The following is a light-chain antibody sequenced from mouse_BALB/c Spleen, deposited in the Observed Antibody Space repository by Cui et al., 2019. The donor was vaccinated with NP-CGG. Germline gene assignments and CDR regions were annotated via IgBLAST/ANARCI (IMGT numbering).Light chain of an antibody. CDR1: TGAVTTNNY. CDR2: GSH. CDR3: ARWYSNHWV. J-gene: IGLJ1*01. V-gene: IGLV1*01. Sequence: QAVVTQDSALTTSPGETVTLTCRSSTGAVTTNNYANWVQEKPDHLFTGLIGGSHNRAPGVPARFSGSLIGNKAALTITGAQTEDEAIYFCARWYSNHWVFGGGTKLTVL.